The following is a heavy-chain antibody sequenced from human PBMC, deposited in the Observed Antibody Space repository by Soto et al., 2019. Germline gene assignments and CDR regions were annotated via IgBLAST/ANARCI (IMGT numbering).Heavy chain of an antibody. D-gene: IGHD1-26*01. CDR2: VKSKTDGETT. CDR1: GFTFSKAW. Sequence: EVQLVESGGGLVKPGGSLRLSCAASGFTFSKAWMSWVRQAPGKGPEWVGRVKSKTDGETTGYATPVRGRFTISRDDSKNMLYLQXXXXXXXXXXXXXXXXXXXXTEVWGFDPWGQGTLVTVXS. V-gene: IGHV3-15*01. CDR3: XXXXXXTEVWGFDP. J-gene: IGHJ5*02.